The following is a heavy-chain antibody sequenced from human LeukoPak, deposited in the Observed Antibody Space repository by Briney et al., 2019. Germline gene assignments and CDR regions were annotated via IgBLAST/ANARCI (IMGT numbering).Heavy chain of an antibody. CDR2: INWNGDRT. J-gene: IGHJ4*02. V-gene: IGHV3-20*04. CDR1: GFTFHDYD. D-gene: IGHD3-22*01. Sequence: PGGSLRLSCAASGFTFHDYDMSWVRQSPGKGLEWVSGINWNGDRTGYADSVKGRFTISRDNAKKSLYLQMNSLRAEDTAVYYCARASYYDSREPPSGSKAPDYWGQGTLVAVSS. CDR3: ARASYYDSREPPSGSKAPDY.